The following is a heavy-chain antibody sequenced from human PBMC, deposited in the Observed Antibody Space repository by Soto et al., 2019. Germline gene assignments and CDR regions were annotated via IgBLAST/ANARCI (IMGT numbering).Heavy chain of an antibody. V-gene: IGHV1-8*01. CDR3: GNVVQLIGYYGMDV. Sequence: QVQLVQSGAEVKKPGASVKVPCKAPGYTFTSYDINWVRQATVQGREWMGWMNPNSGNTGYAKKFQRRVTMTRNTYISTAYMELSSLRSVALAVYYCGNVVQLIGYYGMDVMGQGNTVT. CDR2: MNPNSGNT. D-gene: IGHD5-18*01. CDR1: GYTFTSYD. J-gene: IGHJ6*02.